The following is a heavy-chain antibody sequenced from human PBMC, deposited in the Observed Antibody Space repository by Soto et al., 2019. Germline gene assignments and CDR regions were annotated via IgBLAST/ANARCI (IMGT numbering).Heavy chain of an antibody. Sequence: QLQLQESGPGLVKPSETLSLTCTVSGGSISSSSYYWGWIRQPPGKGLEWIGTIYYSGSTYYSPSLKSRVTISVATSKNQFSLKLSSGPAADTVLYYCARHVSRSSSTSHIYDGWFDPWVQGTLVTVSS. CDR2: IYYSGST. D-gene: IGHD2-2*01. CDR3: ARHVSRSSSTSHIYDGWFDP. V-gene: IGHV4-39*01. CDR1: GGSISSSSYY. J-gene: IGHJ5*02.